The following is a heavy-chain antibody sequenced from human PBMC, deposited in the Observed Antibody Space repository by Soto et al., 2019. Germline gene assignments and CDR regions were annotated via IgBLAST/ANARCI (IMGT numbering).Heavy chain of an antibody. D-gene: IGHD3-9*01. CDR1: GGSISSSSYY. Sequence: SETLSLTCTVSGGSISSSSYYWGWIRQPPGKGLEWIGSIYYSGSTYYNPSLKSRVTISVDTSKNQFSLKLSSVTAADTAVYYCARHSMDYDILTGYHDYWGQGTPVTVSS. J-gene: IGHJ4*02. CDR3: ARHSMDYDILTGYHDY. V-gene: IGHV4-39*01. CDR2: IYYSGST.